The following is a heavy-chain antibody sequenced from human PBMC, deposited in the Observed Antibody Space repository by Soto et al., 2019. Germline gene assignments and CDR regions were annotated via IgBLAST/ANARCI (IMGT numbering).Heavy chain of an antibody. Sequence: EEQLLESGGGLVQPGGSLRLSCAASGFTFDRHGMNWDRQAPGKGLEWVSGITGSGSTYYADSVKGRFTISRDNSKNILYVEMNSLRAEDTAVYYCARDAYGVAAAGTSLDNWGQGTLVTVSS. V-gene: IGHV3-23*01. CDR3: ARDAYGVAAAGTSLDN. D-gene: IGHD6-13*01. J-gene: IGHJ4*02. CDR2: ITGSGST. CDR1: GFTFDRHG.